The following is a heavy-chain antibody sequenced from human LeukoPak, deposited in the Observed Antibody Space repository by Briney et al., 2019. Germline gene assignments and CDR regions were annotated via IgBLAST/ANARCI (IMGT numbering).Heavy chain of an antibody. CDR3: AKRYCSTTSCYPDY. CDR2: ISGGGGNT. J-gene: IGHJ4*02. CDR1: GFTFSSYA. Sequence: PGGSLRLSCAASGFTFSSYAMSWVRQAPGKGLEWVSAISGGGGNTYYADSVKGRFTISRDNSKNTLYLQMSSLRAEDTAVYYCAKRYCSTTSCYPDYWGQGTLVTVSS. V-gene: IGHV3-23*01. D-gene: IGHD2-2*01.